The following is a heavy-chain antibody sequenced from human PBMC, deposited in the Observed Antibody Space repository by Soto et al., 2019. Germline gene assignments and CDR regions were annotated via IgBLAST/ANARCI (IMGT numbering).Heavy chain of an antibody. J-gene: IGHJ4*02. D-gene: IGHD3-9*01. CDR1: GGSISSGDYY. CDR3: AREVRVVGVDILTGYRSHYYFDY. Sequence: SETLSLTCTVSGGSISSGDYYWSWIRQPPGKGLEWIGYIYYSGSTYYNPSLKSRVTISVDTSKNQFSLKLSSVTAADTAVYYCAREVRVVGVDILTGYRSHYYFDYWGQGTLVTVSS. CDR2: IYYSGST. V-gene: IGHV4-30-4*01.